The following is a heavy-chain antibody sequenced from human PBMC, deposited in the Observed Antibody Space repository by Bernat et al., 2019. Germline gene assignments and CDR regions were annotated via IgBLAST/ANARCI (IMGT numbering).Heavy chain of an antibody. Sequence: QLQLQESGPGLVKPSETLSLTCIVSGGSISSGRYNWGWIRQPPGKGLEWIASIYYSGTTYYNPSLKSRVTIHVDTSKNRFSLKLSSVTAADTAFYYCARQDGSGSFSENFFDSWGQGTLVTVSA. CDR1: GGSISSGRYN. CDR3: ARQDGSGSFSENFFDS. V-gene: IGHV4-39*01. J-gene: IGHJ4*02. CDR2: IYYSGTT. D-gene: IGHD3-10*01.